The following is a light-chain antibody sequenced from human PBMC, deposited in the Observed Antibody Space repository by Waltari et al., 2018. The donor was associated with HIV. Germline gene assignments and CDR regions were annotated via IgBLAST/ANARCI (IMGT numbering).Light chain of an antibody. CDR2: GAS. J-gene: IGKJ2*01. Sequence: ERVMTQSPTTLSVSPGERATLSCRASQSVDSDLAWYQQKPGQPHRLLISGASTRATGIPARFSGSGSGIEFTLTINSLQSEDFAIYYCQQYNNWPYTFGQGTRLDIK. V-gene: IGKV3-15*01. CDR3: QQYNNWPYT. CDR1: QSVDSD.